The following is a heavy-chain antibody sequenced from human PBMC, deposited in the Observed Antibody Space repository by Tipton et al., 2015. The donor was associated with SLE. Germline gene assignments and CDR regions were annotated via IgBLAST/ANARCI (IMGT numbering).Heavy chain of an antibody. Sequence: TLSLTCTVSGGSISSTTYYWGWIRQPPGKGLEWIGIIYYSGSSYCNPSLKSRVTISVDTSKNQFSLRLSSVTAADTAVYYCARDSNFNSGYAFDIWGRGTKVTVSS. CDR1: GGSISSTTYY. CDR3: ARDSNFNSGYAFDI. D-gene: IGHD3-22*01. J-gene: IGHJ3*02. V-gene: IGHV4-39*07. CDR2: IYYSGSS.